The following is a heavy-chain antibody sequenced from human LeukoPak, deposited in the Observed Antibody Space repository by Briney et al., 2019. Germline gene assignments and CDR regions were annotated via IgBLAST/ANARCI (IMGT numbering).Heavy chain of an antibody. Sequence: GGSLRLSCAVAGFSFSRFNMHWVRQAPGKGLEWVSYISPSSDHIDYADFVKGRFTISRDNAKNSLYLQMNSLRAEDTAVYYCARDAAYGYDRFDYWGQGTQVTVSS. CDR3: ARDAAYGYDRFDY. J-gene: IGHJ4*02. CDR1: GFSFSRFN. V-gene: IGHV3-48*01. CDR2: ISPSSDHI. D-gene: IGHD5-18*01.